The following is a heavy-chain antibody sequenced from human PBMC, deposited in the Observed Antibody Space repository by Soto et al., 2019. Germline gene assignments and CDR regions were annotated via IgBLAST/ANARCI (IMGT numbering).Heavy chain of an antibody. CDR2: INPSGGST. CDR1: GYSFTIYH. D-gene: IGHD3-22*01. J-gene: IGHJ3*02. Sequence: VNVSRKASGYSFTIYHIHWVRQAPGQGLEWMGIINPSGGSTSYAQKFQGRVTMTRDTSTSTVYMELSSLRSEDTAVYYCARGITRIVVVIPGAFDIWGQGTMVTVSS. CDR3: ARGITRIVVVIPGAFDI. V-gene: IGHV1-46*01.